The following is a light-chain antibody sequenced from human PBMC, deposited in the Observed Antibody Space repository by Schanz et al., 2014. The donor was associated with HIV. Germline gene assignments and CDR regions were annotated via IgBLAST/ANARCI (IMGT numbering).Light chain of an antibody. Sequence: EIVLTQSPGSLSLSPGGRATLSCGASQRLSSSYLAWYQQKRDQPPRLVIYATSTRAAGIPDRFSGTGSGIDFTLTISRVMPEDYAVYYCQNYGSPPWTFGQGTKVEVK. J-gene: IGKJ1*01. CDR3: QNYGSPPWT. V-gene: IGKV3-20*01. CDR2: ATS. CDR1: QRLSSSY.